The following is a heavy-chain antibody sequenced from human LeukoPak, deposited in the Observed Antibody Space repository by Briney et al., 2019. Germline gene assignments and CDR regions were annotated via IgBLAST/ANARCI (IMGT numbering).Heavy chain of an antibody. V-gene: IGHV1-2*02. D-gene: IGHD6-13*01. CDR1: GYTFTGYY. Sequence: GPSVTVSCKASGYTFTGYYMHWVRQAPGQGLEWMGWINPNSGGTNYAQKSQGRVTMTRDTSISTAYMELSRLRSDDTAVYYCARGGDSSNWYPGYFDYWGQGALVTVSS. J-gene: IGHJ4*02. CDR2: INPNSGGT. CDR3: ARGGDSSNWYPGYFDY.